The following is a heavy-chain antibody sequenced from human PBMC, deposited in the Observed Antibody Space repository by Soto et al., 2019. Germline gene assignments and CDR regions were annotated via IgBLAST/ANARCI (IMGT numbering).Heavy chain of an antibody. CDR2: IHSSGSI. CDR3: ARDLDGLHDDNSGPYPRPG. J-gene: IGHJ1*01. CDR1: GGSISSDDYY. Sequence: PSETLSLTCTVSGGSISSDDYYWSWIRQAPGRGLEWIGYIHSSGSIYYNPSLKSRATMSIDTARNQFSLKVSSVTVADTAVYYCARDLDGLHDDNSGPYPRPGWGQGTLGT. D-gene: IGHD3-22*01. V-gene: IGHV4-30-4*01.